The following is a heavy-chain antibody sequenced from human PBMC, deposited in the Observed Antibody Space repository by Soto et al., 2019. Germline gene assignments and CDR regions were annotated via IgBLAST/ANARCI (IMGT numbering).Heavy chain of an antibody. J-gene: IGHJ4*02. Sequence: PSETLSLTCSVSGVSLTSGTYYWSWIRQHPGKGLEWIGYIFYSGSTVYNPSLKSRVNISVDTSKNQFSLKLSSVTAADTAVYYCASTEDFFDYWGQGTLVTVSS. CDR3: ASTEDFFDY. CDR1: GVSLTSGTYY. V-gene: IGHV4-31*03. CDR2: IFYSGST.